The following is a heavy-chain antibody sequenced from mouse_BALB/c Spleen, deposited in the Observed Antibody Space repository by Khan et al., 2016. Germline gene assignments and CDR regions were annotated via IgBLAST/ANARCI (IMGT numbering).Heavy chain of an antibody. Sequence: VQLQQSGAELVKPGASVKLSCTASGFNIKDTYMHWVKQRPEQGLEWIGRIDPANGNTKYDPKFPGKATITADTSSNTAYLQLSPLNSEDTAVYSCARSPYDYDVGFAYWGQGTLVTVSA. D-gene: IGHD2-4*01. CDR2: IDPANGNT. J-gene: IGHJ3*01. CDR3: ARSPYDYDVGFAY. V-gene: IGHV14-3*02. CDR1: GFNIKDTY.